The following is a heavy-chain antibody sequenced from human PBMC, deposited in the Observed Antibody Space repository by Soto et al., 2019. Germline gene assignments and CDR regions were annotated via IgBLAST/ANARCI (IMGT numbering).Heavy chain of an antibody. CDR2: IYYSGST. D-gene: IGHD3-16*02. CDR3: ARRSRLHLGELSFTDAFDI. J-gene: IGHJ3*02. CDR1: GGSISSSSYY. V-gene: IGHV4-39*01. Sequence: SETLSLTCTVSGGSISSSSYYWGWIRQPPGKGLEWIGSIYYSGSTYYNPSLKSRVTISVDTSKNQFSLKLSSVTAADTAVYYCARRSRLHLGELSFTDAFDIWGQGTMVTVSS.